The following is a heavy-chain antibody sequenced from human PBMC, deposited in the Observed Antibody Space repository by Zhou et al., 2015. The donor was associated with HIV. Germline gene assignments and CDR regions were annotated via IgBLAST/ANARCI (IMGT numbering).Heavy chain of an antibody. CDR1: GGTFSSYA. CDR2: IIPIFGTA. V-gene: IGHV1-69*01. J-gene: IGHJ6*02. Sequence: QVQLVQSGAEVKKPGSSVKVSCKASGGTFSSYAISWVRQAPGQGLEWMGGIIPIFGTANYAQKFQGRVTITADESTSTAYMELSSLRSEDTAVYYCARADVIVVGKHLSRNPSGSWINYYYGMDVWDQGP. CDR3: ARADVIVVGKHLSRNPSGSWINYYYGMDV. D-gene: IGHD3-22*01.